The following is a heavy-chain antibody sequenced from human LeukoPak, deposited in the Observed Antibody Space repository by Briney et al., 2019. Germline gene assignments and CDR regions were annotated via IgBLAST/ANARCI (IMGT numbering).Heavy chain of an antibody. CDR2: IRSDGTGP. D-gene: IGHD6-19*01. Sequence: GESLRLTCAASESSLRNFWVHWIRQVPGKGLVWVSSIRSDGTGPTYADSVTGRFTISRDNFKNTVFLQMNSLSAEDTAVYYCARAFGIALAGTFTHWYFALWGRGTLVTVSS. CDR1: ESSLRNFW. V-gene: IGHV3-74*03. J-gene: IGHJ2*01. CDR3: ARAFGIALAGTFTHWYFAL.